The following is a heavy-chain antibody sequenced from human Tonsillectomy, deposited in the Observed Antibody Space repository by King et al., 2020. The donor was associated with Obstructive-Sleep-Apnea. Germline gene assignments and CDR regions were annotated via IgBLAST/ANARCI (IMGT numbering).Heavy chain of an antibody. CDR3: AREGGDCSSTSCSHAFDI. CDR1: GFTFSSYD. Sequence: EVQLVESGGGLVQPGGSLRLSCAASGFTFSSYDMHWVRQATGKGLEWVSAIVTAGDTYYQGSVKGRFTISRENDKNSLYLQMNSLRAGDTAVYYCAREGGDCSSTSCSHAFDIWGQGTMVTVSS. J-gene: IGHJ3*02. D-gene: IGHD2-2*01. V-gene: IGHV3-13*01. CDR2: IVTAGDT.